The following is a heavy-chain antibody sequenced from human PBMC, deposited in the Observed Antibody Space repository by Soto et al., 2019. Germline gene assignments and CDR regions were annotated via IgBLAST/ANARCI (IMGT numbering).Heavy chain of an antibody. D-gene: IGHD3-3*01. CDR1: GYTFTSYD. CDR2: MNPNSGNT. J-gene: IGHJ6*02. V-gene: IGHV1-8*01. Sequence: ASVKVSCKASGYTFTSYDINWVRQATGQGLEWMGWMNPNSGNTGYAQKFQGRVTMTKNTSISTAYMELSSLRSEDTAVYYCANWALLRPPDYGMDVWGQGTTVTVSS. CDR3: ANWALLRPPDYGMDV.